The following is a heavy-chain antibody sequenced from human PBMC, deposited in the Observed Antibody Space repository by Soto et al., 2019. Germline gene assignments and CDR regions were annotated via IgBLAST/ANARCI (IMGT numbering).Heavy chain of an antibody. J-gene: IGHJ5*02. CDR2: IYHSGNI. V-gene: IGHV4-30-2*01. CDR1: GGSISSGGYS. CDR3: ARIPSP. Sequence: SETLSLTCAVSGGSISSGGYSWSWIRQPPGKGLEWIGYIYHSGNIYYNPSLKSRVTISVDRSKNQFSLKLSSVTAADTAVYYCARIPSPWGQGTLGTVSS. D-gene: IGHD2-21*01.